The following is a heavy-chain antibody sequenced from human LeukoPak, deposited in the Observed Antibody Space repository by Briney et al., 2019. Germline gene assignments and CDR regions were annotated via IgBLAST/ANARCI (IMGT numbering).Heavy chain of an antibody. Sequence: ASVKVSCKASGYTFTNYAISWVRQAPGQGLEWMGGIIPIFGTANYAQKFQGRVTITADESTSTAYMELSSLRSEDTAVYYCARAKPRWELLHYYYYMDVWGKGTTVTISS. CDR1: GYTFTNYA. D-gene: IGHD1-26*01. CDR2: IIPIFGTA. J-gene: IGHJ6*03. CDR3: ARAKPRWELLHYYYYMDV. V-gene: IGHV1-69*13.